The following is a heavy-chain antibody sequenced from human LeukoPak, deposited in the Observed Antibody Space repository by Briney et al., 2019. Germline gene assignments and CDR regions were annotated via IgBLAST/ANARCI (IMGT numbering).Heavy chain of an antibody. Sequence: PSETLSLTCSVSSGSISSYYWSWIRQPPGKGLGWIAYIYYRGSTNYNPSLKSRVTISIDTSKNQFSLKLNSVTAADTAVYYCARGLIRQSAFDIWGQGTMVTVSS. CDR1: SGSISSYY. CDR3: ARGLIRQSAFDI. J-gene: IGHJ3*02. V-gene: IGHV4-59*01. D-gene: IGHD2-8*01. CDR2: IYYRGST.